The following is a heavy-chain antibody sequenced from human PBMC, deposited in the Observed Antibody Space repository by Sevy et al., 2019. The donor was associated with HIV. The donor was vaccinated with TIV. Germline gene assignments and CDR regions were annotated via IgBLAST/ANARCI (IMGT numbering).Heavy chain of an antibody. D-gene: IGHD6-13*01. CDR3: AKVRQQLAGDFYEMDV. V-gene: IGHV3-9*01. J-gene: IGHJ6*02. CDR2: ISWNSGSI. CDR1: GFTFDDYA. Sequence: GGSLRLSCATSGFTFDDYALHWVRQAPGKGLEWVSGISWNSGSIGYADSVKGRFTISRDNAKNSLYLQMNSLRAEDTALYYCAKVRQQLAGDFYEMDVLGQVTTDSVSS.